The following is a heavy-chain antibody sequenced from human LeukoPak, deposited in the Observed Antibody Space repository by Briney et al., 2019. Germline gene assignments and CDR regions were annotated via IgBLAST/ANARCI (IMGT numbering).Heavy chain of an antibody. CDR3: AKGEYQLPYYYYGMDV. J-gene: IGHJ6*02. D-gene: IGHD2-2*01. Sequence: PGGSLRLSCAASGFTFSSYAMSWVRQAPGKGLEWVSAISGSGGSTYYADSVKGRFTISRDNSKNTLHLQMNSLRAEDTAVYYCAKGEYQLPYYYYGMDVWGQGTTVTVSS. CDR1: GFTFSSYA. CDR2: ISGSGGST. V-gene: IGHV3-23*01.